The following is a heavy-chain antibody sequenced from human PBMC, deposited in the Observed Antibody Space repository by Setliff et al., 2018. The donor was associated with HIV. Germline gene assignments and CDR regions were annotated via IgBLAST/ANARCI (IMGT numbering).Heavy chain of an antibody. CDR2: ISNDGGRE. D-gene: IGHD7-27*01. CDR1: GFTFTNYW. V-gene: IGHV3-7*01. CDR3: VRHKDRWGAIDY. Sequence: GGSLRLSCAASGFTFTNYWMAWIRQAPGRGLEWAAIISNDGGREYYVDSVKGRFTISRDNAKSSLYLQMNSLRAEDTAVYYCVRHKDRWGAIDYWGQGTLVTVSS. J-gene: IGHJ4*02.